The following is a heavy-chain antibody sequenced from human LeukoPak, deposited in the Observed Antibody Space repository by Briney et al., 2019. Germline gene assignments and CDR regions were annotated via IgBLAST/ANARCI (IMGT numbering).Heavy chain of an antibody. CDR2: INWNGGST. CDR3: AKDISPGDYSSYIGFDS. CDR1: GFTSDDYG. D-gene: IGHD4-11*01. Sequence: PGGSLRLSCAASGFTSDDYGMSWVRQAPGKGLEWVSGINWNGGSTGYADSVKGRFTISRDNAKNSLYLQMNSLRAEDTALYYCAKDISPGDYSSYIGFDSWGQRTLVTVSS. J-gene: IGHJ4*02. V-gene: IGHV3-20*04.